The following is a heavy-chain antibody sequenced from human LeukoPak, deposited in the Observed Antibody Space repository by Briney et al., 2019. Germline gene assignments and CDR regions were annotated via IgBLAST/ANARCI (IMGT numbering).Heavy chain of an antibody. Sequence: ESGPTLVNPTQTLTLTCTFSGFSLTTDGESVGWIRQPPGKALEWLALIYWDDDDRYNPFQKDRLTITKDTFKKQVVLTMTNMDPVDTATYCCAHIIAVAGTSWFDPWGQGTLVTVSS. CDR2: IYWDDDD. J-gene: IGHJ5*02. D-gene: IGHD6-19*01. CDR1: GFSLTTDGES. V-gene: IGHV2-5*02. CDR3: AHIIAVAGTSWFDP.